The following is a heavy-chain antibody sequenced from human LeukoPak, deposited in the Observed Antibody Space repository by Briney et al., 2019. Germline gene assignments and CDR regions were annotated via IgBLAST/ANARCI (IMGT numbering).Heavy chain of an antibody. Sequence: SETLSLTCTVSGGSISSYYWSWIRQPAGKGVEWIGRIYTSGSTNYNPSLKSRVTMSVDTSKNQFSLKLSSVTAADTAVYYCAREEYCSGGSCYTPRRYYNGMDVWGQGTTVTVSS. CDR1: GGSISSYY. CDR2: IYTSGST. V-gene: IGHV4-4*07. J-gene: IGHJ6*02. D-gene: IGHD2-15*01. CDR3: AREEYCSGGSCYTPRRYYNGMDV.